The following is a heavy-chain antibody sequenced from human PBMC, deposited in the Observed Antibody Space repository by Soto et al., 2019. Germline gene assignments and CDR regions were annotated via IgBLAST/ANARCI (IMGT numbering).Heavy chain of an antibody. J-gene: IGHJ3*02. D-gene: IGHD1-26*01. CDR3: AAPWELLLGAFDI. V-gene: IGHV1-58*01. CDR1: GFTFTSSA. Sequence: HMQLVQSGPAVKKPGTSVKVSCKASGFTFTSSAVQWVRQARGQRLEWIGWIVVGSGNTNYAQKFQERVTITRDMSTSTAYMELSSLRSEDTAVYYCAAPWELLLGAFDIWGQGTMVTVSS. CDR2: IVVGSGNT.